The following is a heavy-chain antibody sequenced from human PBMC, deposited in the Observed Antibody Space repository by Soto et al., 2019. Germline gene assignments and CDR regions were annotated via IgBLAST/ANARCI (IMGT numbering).Heavy chain of an antibody. CDR1: GFTFSSYG. Sequence: PGGSLRLSCAASGFTFSSYGMHWVRQAPGKGLEWVAVISYDGSNKYYADSVKGRFTISRDNSKNTLYLQMNSLRAEDTAVYYCAKVRTTVGSTYFDYWGQGTLVTVSS. D-gene: IGHD4-4*01. CDR3: AKVRTTVGSTYFDY. CDR2: ISYDGSNK. V-gene: IGHV3-30*18. J-gene: IGHJ4*02.